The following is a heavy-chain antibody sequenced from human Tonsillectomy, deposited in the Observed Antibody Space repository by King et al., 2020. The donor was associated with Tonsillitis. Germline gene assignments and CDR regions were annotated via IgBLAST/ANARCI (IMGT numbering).Heavy chain of an antibody. CDR1: GFTFSNYA. CDR2: ISGGGDST. CDR3: AKGHQLPDYYYYGMDV. Sequence: VQLVESGGDLVQPGGSLRLSCAASGFTFSNYAMSWVRQAPGKGLEWGSAISGGGDSTYYADSVQGRFTISRDNSKNPLYLQMNSLSAEDTAVFYCAKGHQLPDYYYYGMDVWGQGTTVTVSS. D-gene: IGHD2-2*01. V-gene: IGHV3-23*04. J-gene: IGHJ6*02.